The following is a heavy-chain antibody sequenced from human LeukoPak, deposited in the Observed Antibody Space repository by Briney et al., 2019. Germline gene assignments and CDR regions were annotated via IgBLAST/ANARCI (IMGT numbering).Heavy chain of an antibody. CDR1: GGSISSGDYY. CDR2: IYYSGST. Sequence: SETLSLTCTVSGGSISSGDYYWSWIRQPPGKGLEWIGHIYYSGSTNYNPSLKSRLTISVDTSKNQFSLKLSSVTAADTALYYCARDLRYYYGMDVWGQGTTVTVSS. CDR3: ARDLRYYYGMDV. V-gene: IGHV4-61*08. J-gene: IGHJ6*02.